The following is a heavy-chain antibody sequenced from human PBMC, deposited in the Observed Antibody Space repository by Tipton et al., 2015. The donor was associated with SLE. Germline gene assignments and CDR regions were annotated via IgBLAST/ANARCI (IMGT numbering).Heavy chain of an antibody. J-gene: IGHJ6*03. CDR2: IHHSGST. D-gene: IGHD2-2*01. CDR3: ARGDMVVVPAAGGGYYYYMDV. V-gene: IGHV4-61*05. Sequence: TLSLTCTVSDGSIRSTNYYWSWIRQPPGKGLEWIGYIHHSGSTSYSPSLRSRVTISVDTSKNQFSLKLSSVTAADTAVYYCARGDMVVVPAAGGGYYYYMDVWGKGTTVTVSS. CDR1: DGSIRSTNYY.